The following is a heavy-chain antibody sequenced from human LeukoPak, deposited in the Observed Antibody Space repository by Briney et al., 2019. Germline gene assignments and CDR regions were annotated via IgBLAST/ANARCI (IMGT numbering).Heavy chain of an antibody. V-gene: IGHV4-38-2*02. CDR3: ARDQRSSGSNIFDY. Sequence: SETLSLTCTVSGYSISSGYSWGCSRRPPGKGLGWIGSIYHSGSTYYNPSLKSRVTISVDPSKNQFSLKLSSVTAADTAIYFCARDQRSSGSNIFDYWGQGTLVTVSS. J-gene: IGHJ4*02. CDR1: GYSISSGYS. CDR2: IYHSGST. D-gene: IGHD1-26*01.